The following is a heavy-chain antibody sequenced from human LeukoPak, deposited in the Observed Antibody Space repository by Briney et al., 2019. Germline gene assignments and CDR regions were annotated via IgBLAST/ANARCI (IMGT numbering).Heavy chain of an antibody. J-gene: IGHJ4*02. CDR2: INSDGSST. Sequence: GGSLRLSCAASGFTFSSYWMHWVRQAPGKGLVWVSRINSDGSSTSYADSVKGRFTISRDNSKNTLYLQINSPRADDTAVYYCARWSQYSGGGWYELDYWGQGTRVTVSS. D-gene: IGHD6-25*01. CDR3: ARWSQYSGGGWYELDY. V-gene: IGHV3-74*01. CDR1: GFTFSSYW.